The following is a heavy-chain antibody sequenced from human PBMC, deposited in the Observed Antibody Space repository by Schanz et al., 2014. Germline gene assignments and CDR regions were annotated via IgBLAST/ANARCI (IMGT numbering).Heavy chain of an antibody. Sequence: QVQLVESGGGVVQPGGSLRLSCAASGFTFSINAMHWARQPPGKGLEWVAFIRYDGTIKNYADSVKGRFTISRDNSKNTLYLQMNSLNSEDTALYYCVKGGSLDNWGQGTQVTVSS. D-gene: IGHD3-16*01. J-gene: IGHJ4*02. CDR1: GFTFSINA. CDR3: VKGGSLDN. CDR2: IRYDGTIK. V-gene: IGHV3-30*02.